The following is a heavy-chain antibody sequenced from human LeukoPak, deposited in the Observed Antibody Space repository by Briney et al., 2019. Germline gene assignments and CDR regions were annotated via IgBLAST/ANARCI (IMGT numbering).Heavy chain of an antibody. CDR1: GYTFTSYG. CDR3: ARGGEIVVVTATLDY. D-gene: IGHD2-21*02. V-gene: IGHV1-18*01. CDR2: ISAYNGNT. J-gene: IGHJ4*02. Sequence: ASVKVSCKASGYTFTSYGISWVRQAPGQGLDWMGWISAYNGNTNYAQKLQGRVIMTTDTSTSTAYMELRSLRSDDTAVYYCARGGEIVVVTATLDYWGQGTLVTVSS.